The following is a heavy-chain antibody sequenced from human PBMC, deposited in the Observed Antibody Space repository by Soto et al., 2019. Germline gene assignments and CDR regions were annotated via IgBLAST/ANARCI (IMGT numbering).Heavy chain of an antibody. CDR2: ISYDGSNK. D-gene: IGHD1-26*01. CDR3: ARDPWELLLSGDLIDYYYYGMDV. J-gene: IGHJ6*02. CDR1: AFTFSSYA. Sequence: QVQLVESGGGVVQPGRSLRLSCAASAFTFSSYAMHWVRQAPGKGLEWVAVISYDGSNKYYADSVKGRFTISRDNSKNTLYLQMNSLRAEDTAVYYCARDPWELLLSGDLIDYYYYGMDVWGQGTTVTVSS. V-gene: IGHV3-30-3*01.